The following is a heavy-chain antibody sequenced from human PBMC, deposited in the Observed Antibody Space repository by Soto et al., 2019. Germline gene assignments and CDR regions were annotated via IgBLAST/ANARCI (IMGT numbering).Heavy chain of an antibody. CDR3: ARDKSTGGFAS. D-gene: IGHD3-10*01. Sequence: GESLKISCAASGFTFSSYSMNWVRQAPGKGLEWVSSISSSSSYIYYADSVKGRFTISRDNAKNSLYLQMNSLRAEDTAVYYCARDKSTGGFASWGQGTLVTVSS. CDR1: GFTFSSYS. J-gene: IGHJ4*02. CDR2: ISSSSSYI. V-gene: IGHV3-21*01.